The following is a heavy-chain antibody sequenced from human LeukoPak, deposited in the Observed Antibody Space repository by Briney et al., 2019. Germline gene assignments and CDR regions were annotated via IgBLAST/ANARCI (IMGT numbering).Heavy chain of an antibody. V-gene: IGHV4-39*07. CDR1: GGSLSDSTYY. Sequence: SETLSLTCTVSGGSLSDSTYYWAWIRQPPGKGLEWIGEINHSGSTNYNPSLKSRVTISVDTSKNQFSLKLSSVTAADTAVYYCAREVVPSEIDYWGQGTLVTVSS. D-gene: IGHD2-2*01. CDR2: INHSGST. J-gene: IGHJ4*02. CDR3: AREVVPSEIDY.